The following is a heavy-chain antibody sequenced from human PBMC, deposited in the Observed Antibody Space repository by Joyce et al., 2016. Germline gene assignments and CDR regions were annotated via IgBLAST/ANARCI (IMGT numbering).Heavy chain of an antibody. CDR2: IITIVGVA. D-gene: IGHD2/OR15-2a*01. J-gene: IGHJ3*02. V-gene: IGHV1-69*04. Sequence: VQLVQSGAEVKKPGSSVKVSCKVSGGNFYDYSITWVRQAPGPGLEWMGRIITIVGVANYARKFRGRVTLTADKSTATAYLELNSLRLDDTAMFFCTRGRIEYSKTFNAYDIWGQGTMVTVSS. CDR3: TRGRIEYSKTFNAYDI. CDR1: GGNFYDYS.